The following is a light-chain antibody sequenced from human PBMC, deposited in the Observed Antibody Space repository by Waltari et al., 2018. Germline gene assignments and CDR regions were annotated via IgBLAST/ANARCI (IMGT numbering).Light chain of an antibody. V-gene: IGLV2-11*01. Sequence: QSALTQPRPVTGSPGQSVTISCPGTSSDAGGYNYVSWYQQHPGKAPKLMIYDVSKRPSVVPDRFSGSKSGNTASLTISGLQAEDEADYYCCSYAGSYTHVVFGGGTKLTVL. CDR3: CSYAGSYTHVV. J-gene: IGLJ2*01. CDR2: DVS. CDR1: SSDAGGYNY.